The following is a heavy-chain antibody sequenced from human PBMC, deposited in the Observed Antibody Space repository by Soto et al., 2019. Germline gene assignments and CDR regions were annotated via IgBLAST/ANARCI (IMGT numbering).Heavy chain of an antibody. D-gene: IGHD3-10*01. Sequence: EVQLLESGGGLVQPGGSLRLSCAASGFTFNNYAMTWVRQAPGKGLEWVSAISGGGDTTSYADSVKGRFTVSRDGSKNTLYLQMSSLRAEDTALYYCAKGRGGSGSLTPRLDFWGQGTLVTVSS. CDR2: ISGGGDTT. J-gene: IGHJ4*02. V-gene: IGHV3-23*01. CDR1: GFTFNNYA. CDR3: AKGRGGSGSLTPRLDF.